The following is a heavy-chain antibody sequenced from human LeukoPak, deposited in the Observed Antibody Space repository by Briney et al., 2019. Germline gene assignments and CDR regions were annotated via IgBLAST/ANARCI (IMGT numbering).Heavy chain of an antibody. CDR1: GFTFSSCA. CDR2: ISSGGDRA. CDR3: ARGISISGWYFFDY. Sequence: GGSLRLSCAASGFTFSSCAMSWVRQAPGKGLEWVSAISSGGDRAYNADPVKGRFTISRGNSKNTLYLQMNSLRVGDTAVYYCARGISISGWYFFDYWGQGTLVTVSS. V-gene: IGHV3-23*01. D-gene: IGHD6-19*01. J-gene: IGHJ4*02.